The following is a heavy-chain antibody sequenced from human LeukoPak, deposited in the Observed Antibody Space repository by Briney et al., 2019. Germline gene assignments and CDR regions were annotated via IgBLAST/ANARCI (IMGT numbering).Heavy chain of an antibody. CDR1: GGSISSYY. CDR2: IYTSGST. Sequence: SETLSLTCTVSGGSISSYYWSWIRQPAGKGLEWIGRIYTSGSTNYNPSLKSRVTMSVDTSKYQFSLKLSSVTAADTAVYYCARVASPSSYWYFDLWGRGTLVTVSS. CDR3: ARVASPSSYWYFDL. J-gene: IGHJ2*01. D-gene: IGHD2-2*01. V-gene: IGHV4-4*07.